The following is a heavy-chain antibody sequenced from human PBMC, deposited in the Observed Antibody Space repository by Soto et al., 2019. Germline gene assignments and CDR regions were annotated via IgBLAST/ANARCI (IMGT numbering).Heavy chain of an antibody. CDR3: ARDSLDYSSSSGFDY. V-gene: IGHV3-33*01. CDR2: IWYDGSNK. CDR1: GFTFSSYG. D-gene: IGHD6-6*01. Sequence: GGSLRLSCAASGFTFSSYGMHWVRQAPGKGLEWVAVIWYDGSNKYYADSVKDRFTISRGNSRNTLYLQMNSLRAEDTAVYYCARDSLDYSSSSGFDYWGQGTPVTLSS. J-gene: IGHJ4*02.